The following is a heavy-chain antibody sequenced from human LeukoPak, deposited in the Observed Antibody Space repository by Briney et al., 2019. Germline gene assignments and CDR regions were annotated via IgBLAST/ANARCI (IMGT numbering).Heavy chain of an antibody. D-gene: IGHD6-13*01. J-gene: IGHJ4*02. CDR1: GGSISSSSYY. CDR2: IYSSGST. V-gene: IGHV4-61*02. CDR3: ARVSAAGMWDY. Sequence: SETLSLTCTVSGGSISSSSYYWSWIRQPAGKGLEWIGRIYSSGSTNYNPSLKSRVTMSVDTSKNQFSLKLNSVTAADTAVYYCARVSAAGMWDYWGQGTLVTVSS.